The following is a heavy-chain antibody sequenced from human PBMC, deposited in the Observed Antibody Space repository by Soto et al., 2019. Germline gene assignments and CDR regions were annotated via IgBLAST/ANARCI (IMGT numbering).Heavy chain of an antibody. Sequence: SETLSLTCTVSGGSISSSSYYWGWIRQPPGKGLEWIGSIYYSGSTYYNPSLKSRVTISVDTSKHQFSLKLSSVTAADTAVYYCASGVVPAADQTITMVRGVIIAHFDYWGQGTLVTVSS. CDR1: GGSISSSSYY. D-gene: IGHD3-10*01. CDR3: ASGVVPAADQTITMVRGVIIAHFDY. V-gene: IGHV4-39*01. J-gene: IGHJ4*02. CDR2: IYYSGST.